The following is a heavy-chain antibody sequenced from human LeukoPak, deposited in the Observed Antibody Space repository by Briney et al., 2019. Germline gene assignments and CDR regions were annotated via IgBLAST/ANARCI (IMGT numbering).Heavy chain of an antibody. CDR1: GGSISSYY. V-gene: IGHV4-59*08. Sequence: SETLSLTCTASGGSISSYYWSWILQPPGKGLEWIGYIYYSGSTNYNPSLKSRVTISVDTSKNQFSLKLSSVTAADTAVYYCASITVDTAMVYFDYWGQGTLVTVSS. CDR2: IYYSGST. J-gene: IGHJ4*02. D-gene: IGHD5-18*01. CDR3: ASITVDTAMVYFDY.